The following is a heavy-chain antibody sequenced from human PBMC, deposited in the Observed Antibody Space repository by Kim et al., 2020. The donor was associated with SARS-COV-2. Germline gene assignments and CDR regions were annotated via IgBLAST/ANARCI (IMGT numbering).Heavy chain of an antibody. V-gene: IGHV3-33*01. D-gene: IGHD6-13*01. CDR3: ATSSPNIIPAD. Sequence: GGSLRLSCLASGFTFNNYGMHWVRQAPGKGLEWVAVIWYDGSNKYYADSVKGRFTISKDNSKNTLYLQINSLRAEDTAVYYCATSSPNIIPADWGQGTLVIVSS. CDR2: IWYDGSNK. CDR1: GFTFNNYG. J-gene: IGHJ4*02.